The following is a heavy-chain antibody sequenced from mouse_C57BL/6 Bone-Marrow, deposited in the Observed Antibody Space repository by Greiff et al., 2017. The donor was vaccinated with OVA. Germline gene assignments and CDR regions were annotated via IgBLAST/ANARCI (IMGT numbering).Heavy chain of an antibody. V-gene: IGHV1-78*01. CDR1: GYTFTDHT. CDR3: ARWGYYGSSYYAMDY. CDR2: IYPRDGST. J-gene: IGHJ4*01. Sequence: VQLVESDAELVKPGASVKISCKVSGYTFTDHTIHWMKQRPEQGLEWIGYIYPRDGSTKYNEKFKGKATLTADKSSSTAYMQLNSLTSEDSAVYFCARWGYYGSSYYAMDYWGQGTSVTVSS. D-gene: IGHD1-1*01.